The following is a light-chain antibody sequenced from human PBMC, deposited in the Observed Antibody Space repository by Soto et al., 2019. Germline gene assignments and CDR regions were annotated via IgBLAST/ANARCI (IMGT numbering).Light chain of an antibody. CDR2: EVS. CDR1: SSDVGGYNY. J-gene: IGLJ2*01. V-gene: IGLV2-14*01. Sequence: QSALTQPASVSGSPGQSITISCTGTSSDVGGYNYVSWYQQHPDKAPKLMIYEVSNRPSGVSNRFSGSKSGNTASLTISGLQAEDDADYYCGTWDSSLSAGVFGGGTKLTVL. CDR3: GTWDSSLSAGV.